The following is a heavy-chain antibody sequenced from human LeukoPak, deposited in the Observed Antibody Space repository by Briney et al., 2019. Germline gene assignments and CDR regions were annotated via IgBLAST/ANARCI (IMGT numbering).Heavy chain of an antibody. V-gene: IGHV3-30-3*01. CDR1: GFTFSSYA. J-gene: IGHJ4*02. D-gene: IGHD6-19*01. CDR3: ARGSILAVAGELDY. Sequence: GGSLRLSCAASGFTFSSYATHWVRQAPGRGLEWVAVISYDGSNKYYADSVKGRFTISRDNSKNTLYLQMNSLRAEDTAVYYCARGSILAVAGELDYWGQGTLVTVSS. CDR2: ISYDGSNK.